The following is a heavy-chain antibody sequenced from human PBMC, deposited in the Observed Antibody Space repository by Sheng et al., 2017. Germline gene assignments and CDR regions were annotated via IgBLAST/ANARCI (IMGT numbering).Heavy chain of an antibody. CDR2: INHSGST. Sequence: QVQLQQWGAGLLKPSETLSLTCAVYGGSFSGYYWSWIRQPPGKGLEWIGEINHSGSTNYNPSLKSRVTISVDTSKNQFSLKLSSVTAADTAVYYCARGGFGNIVVDYWFDPWGQGTLVTVSS. D-gene: IGHD2-2*01. CDR3: ARGGFGNIVVDYWFDP. V-gene: IGHV4-34*01. CDR1: GGSFSGYY. J-gene: IGHJ5*02.